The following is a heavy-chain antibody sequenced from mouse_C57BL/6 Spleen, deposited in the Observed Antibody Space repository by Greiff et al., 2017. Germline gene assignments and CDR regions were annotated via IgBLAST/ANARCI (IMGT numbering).Heavy chain of an antibody. V-gene: IGHV1-54*01. Sequence: QVQLQQSGAELVRPGTSVKVSCKASGYAFTNYLIEWVKQRPGQGLEWIGVINPGSGGTNYNENFKGKATLTADKSSSTAYMQLSSLTSEDSAVYFCARSGTGTGYFDYWGQGTTLTVSS. CDR1: GYAFTNYL. CDR3: ARSGTGTGYFDY. CDR2: INPGSGGT. D-gene: IGHD4-1*01. J-gene: IGHJ2*01.